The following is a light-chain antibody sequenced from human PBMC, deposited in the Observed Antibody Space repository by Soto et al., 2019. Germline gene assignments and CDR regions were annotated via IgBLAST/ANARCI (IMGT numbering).Light chain of an antibody. CDR1: QGNGDT. CDR3: QPYNNWPLT. CDR2: DTS. V-gene: IGKV3-15*01. J-gene: IGKJ4*01. Sequence: EVVMRQSPATRSVSPGEGATLSCRASQGNGDTLAWYQHKPGQTPRLLIYDTSTRATGVPTRFSGSRSGAEFTLTINSLQSEDFAVDYCQPYNNWPLTFGGGTKVEIK.